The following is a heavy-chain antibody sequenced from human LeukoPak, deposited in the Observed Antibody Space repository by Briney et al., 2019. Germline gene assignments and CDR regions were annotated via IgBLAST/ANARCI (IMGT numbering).Heavy chain of an antibody. CDR1: GFTVSSNY. CDR3: AKGYYYGSGSYYPPDAFDI. V-gene: IGHV3-53*01. CDR2: IYSCGST. D-gene: IGHD3-10*01. Sequence: GGSLRLSCAASGFTVSSNYMSWVRQAPGKGLEWVSVIYSCGSTYYADSVKGRFTISRDNSKNTLSLQMNSLRAEDTAVYYCAKGYYYGSGSYYPPDAFDIWGQGTMVTVSS. J-gene: IGHJ3*02.